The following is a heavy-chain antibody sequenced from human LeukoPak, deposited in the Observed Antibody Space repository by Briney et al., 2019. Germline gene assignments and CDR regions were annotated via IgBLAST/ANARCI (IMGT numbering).Heavy chain of an antibody. J-gene: IGHJ4*02. CDR2: ISGSGRST. CDR3: AKRIQSAMAMGY. Sequence: GGSLRLSCAASGFTFSSYAMSWVRQAPGKGLEWVSVISGSGRSTYYADSVKGRFTISRDNSKNTMYLQMNSLRAEDTAVYYCAKRIQSAMAMGYWGQGTLVTVSS. V-gene: IGHV3-23*01. D-gene: IGHD5-18*01. CDR1: GFTFSSYA.